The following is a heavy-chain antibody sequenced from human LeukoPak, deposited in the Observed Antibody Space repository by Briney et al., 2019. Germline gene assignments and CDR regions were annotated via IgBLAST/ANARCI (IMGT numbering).Heavy chain of an antibody. Sequence: GGTLRLSCAASGFTFSSYGMSWVRQAPGKGLEWVSAISGSGGSTYYADSVKGRFTISRNNSKNTLYLQMNSLRAEDTAVYYCARRWYSSGWADWYFDLWGRGTLVTVSS. CDR2: ISGSGGST. J-gene: IGHJ2*01. D-gene: IGHD6-19*01. CDR3: ARRWYSSGWADWYFDL. CDR1: GFTFSSYG. V-gene: IGHV3-23*01.